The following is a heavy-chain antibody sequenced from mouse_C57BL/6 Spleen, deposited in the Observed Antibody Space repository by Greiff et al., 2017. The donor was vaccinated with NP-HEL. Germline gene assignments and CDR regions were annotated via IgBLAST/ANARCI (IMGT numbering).Heavy chain of an antibody. D-gene: IGHD1-1*01. J-gene: IGHJ4*01. CDR3: GVSSFYYAMDY. Sequence: EVKLQESGPELVKPGASVKISCKASGYSFTDYNMDWVKQSNGKSLEWIGVINPNYGTTSYNQKFKGKATLTVDQSSSTAYMQLNSLTSEDSAVYYCGVSSFYYAMDYWGQGTSVTVSS. CDR1: GYSFTDYN. V-gene: IGHV1-39*01. CDR2: INPNYGTT.